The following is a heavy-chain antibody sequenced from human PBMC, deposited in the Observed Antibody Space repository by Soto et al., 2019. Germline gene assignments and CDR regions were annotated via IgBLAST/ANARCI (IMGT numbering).Heavy chain of an antibody. CDR1: GFTFSSYG. Sequence: QVQLVESGGGVVQPGRSLRLSCAASGFTFSSYGMHWVRQAPGKGLEWVAVISYDGSNKYYADSVKGRFTISRDNSKNTLYLQMNSRKAEDTAVYYCAKVRYYYYYYYMDVWGKGTTVTFAS. CDR3: AKVRYYYYYYYMDV. CDR2: ISYDGSNK. J-gene: IGHJ6*03. V-gene: IGHV3-30*18.